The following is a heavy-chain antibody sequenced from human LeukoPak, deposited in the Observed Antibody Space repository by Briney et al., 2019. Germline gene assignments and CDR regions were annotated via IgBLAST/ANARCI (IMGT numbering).Heavy chain of an antibody. CDR3: AKDQGYYGSGSYADD. D-gene: IGHD3-10*01. CDR2: ISGSGRST. Sequence: PGGSLRLSCAASGFTFNRYAINWVRQAPGTGLEFVSAISGSGRSTYYGDSVEGRFTISRDNSKNTVYLQMNSLRVEDTAVYYCAKDQGYYGSGSYADDWGQGTLVTVPS. CDR1: GFTFNRYA. J-gene: IGHJ4*02. V-gene: IGHV3-23*01.